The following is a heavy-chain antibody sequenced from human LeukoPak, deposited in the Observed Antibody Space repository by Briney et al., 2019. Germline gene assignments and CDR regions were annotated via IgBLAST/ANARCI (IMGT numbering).Heavy chain of an antibody. Sequence: PGGSLRLSCAASGFTFSSYSMNWVRQAPGKGLEWVAVISYDGSNKYYADSVKGRFTISRDNSKNTLYLQMNSLRAEDTAVYYCAASYYGSGTLDYWGQGTLVTVSS. J-gene: IGHJ4*02. CDR1: GFTFSSYS. CDR3: AASYYGSGTLDY. V-gene: IGHV3-30*03. D-gene: IGHD3-10*01. CDR2: ISYDGSNK.